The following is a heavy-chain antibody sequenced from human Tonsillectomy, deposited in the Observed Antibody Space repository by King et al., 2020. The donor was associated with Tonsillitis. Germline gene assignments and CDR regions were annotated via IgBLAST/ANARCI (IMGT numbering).Heavy chain of an antibody. D-gene: IGHD1-1*01. V-gene: IGHV4-59*01. CDR1: GGSISSYY. CDR2: IYYSGST. J-gene: IGHJ6*02. CDR3: ARDDTGHYYYGMDV. Sequence: VQLQESGPGLVKPSETLSLTCTVSGGSISSYYWSWIRQPPGKGLEWIGYIYYSGSTNYNPSLKSRVTISVDTSKNQFSLKLSSVTAADPAGYYCARDDTGHYYYGMDVWGQGTTVTVSS.